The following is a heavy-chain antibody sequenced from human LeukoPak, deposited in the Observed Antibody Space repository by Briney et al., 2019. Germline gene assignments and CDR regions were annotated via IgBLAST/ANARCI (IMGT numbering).Heavy chain of an antibody. D-gene: IGHD1-1*01. CDR3: GRVPRELDY. Sequence: GGSLRLSCAASGFTFSSYWMHWVRQAPGKGLVWVSRINYDGSSTTYADSVKGRFTMSRDNAKNTLYLQMNSLRAEDTAVYYCGRVPRELDYWGQGTLVTVSS. CDR1: GFTFSSYW. V-gene: IGHV3-74*01. CDR2: INYDGSST. J-gene: IGHJ4*02.